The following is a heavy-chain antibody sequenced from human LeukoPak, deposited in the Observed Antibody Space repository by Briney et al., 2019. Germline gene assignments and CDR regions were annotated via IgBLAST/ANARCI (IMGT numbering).Heavy chain of an antibody. V-gene: IGHV1-46*01. Sequence: GASVKVSCKASGYTFTSYYMHWVRQAPGQGLEWMGIINPSGGSTSYAQKFQGRVTMTRDTSTSTVYMELSSLRSEDTAVYYCARDYACSGGSCRGPLFDYWGQGTLVTVSS. CDR3: ARDYACSGGSCRGPLFDY. J-gene: IGHJ4*02. CDR2: INPSGGST. D-gene: IGHD2-15*01. CDR1: GYTFTSYY.